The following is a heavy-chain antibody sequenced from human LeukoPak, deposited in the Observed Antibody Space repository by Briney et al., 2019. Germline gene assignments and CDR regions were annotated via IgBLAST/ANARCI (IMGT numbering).Heavy chain of an antibody. V-gene: IGHV3-30*01. J-gene: IGHJ4*02. CDR2: ISYDGRHK. CDR1: GFTFSHYA. Sequence: GGSLRLSCAASGFTFSHYAMPWVRQAPGKGLEWVAVISYDGRHKYYADSVKGRFTISRDDSNSTLYLQMNTLRAGDTAVYYCGRGISAAGDYWGQGTLVTVST. CDR3: GRGISAAGDY. D-gene: IGHD6-13*01.